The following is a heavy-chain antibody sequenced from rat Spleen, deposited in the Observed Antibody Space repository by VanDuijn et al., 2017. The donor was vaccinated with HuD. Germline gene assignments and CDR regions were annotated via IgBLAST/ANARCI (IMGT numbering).Heavy chain of an antibody. J-gene: IGHJ3*01. CDR2: ISSGGSP. CDR3: IRESLPGYNSHWFVY. Sequence: QVQLKESGPGLVQPSQTLSLTCTVSGFSLTSYHVSWVRQPPGKGLEWIAAISSGGSPYYNSALKSRLSISRETSKSQVFLKMNSLQTEDTAIYFCIRESLPGYNSHWFVYWGQGTLVTVSS. CDR1: GFSLTSYH. D-gene: IGHD1-4*01. V-gene: IGHV2-6*01.